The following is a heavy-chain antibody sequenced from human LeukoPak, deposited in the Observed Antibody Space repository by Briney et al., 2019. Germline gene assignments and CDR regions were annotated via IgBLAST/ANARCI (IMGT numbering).Heavy chain of an antibody. D-gene: IGHD1-1*01. Sequence: GGSLRLSCAASGFTFSIHPMHWVRQTPGKGLEWVAVISYDGKNKYYADSVNGRFTVSRDNTKNTLNLQMNSLRVDDMGVYYCVRVMTTTRNFDYWGPGTLVTVSS. V-gene: IGHV3-30*04. CDR2: ISYDGKNK. J-gene: IGHJ4*02. CDR3: VRVMTTTRNFDY. CDR1: GFTFSIHP.